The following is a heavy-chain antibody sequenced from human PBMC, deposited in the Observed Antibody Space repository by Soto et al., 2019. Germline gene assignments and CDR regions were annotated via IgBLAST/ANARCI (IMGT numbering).Heavy chain of an antibody. J-gene: IGHJ4*02. Sequence: GASVMVSCKASGYTFTSYYMHCVRQAPGQGLEWMGIINPSGGSTSYAQKFQGRVTMTRDTSTSTVYMELSSLRSEDTAVYYCARLGVSAPEYWGQGTLVTVSS. V-gene: IGHV1-46*01. CDR3: ARLGVSAPEY. D-gene: IGHD2-21*02. CDR2: INPSGGST. CDR1: GYTFTSYY.